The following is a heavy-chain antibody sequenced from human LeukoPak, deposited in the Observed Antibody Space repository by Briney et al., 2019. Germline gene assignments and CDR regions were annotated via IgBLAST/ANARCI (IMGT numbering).Heavy chain of an antibody. CDR1: GGSISGYY. D-gene: IGHD3-10*01. J-gene: IGHJ4*02. CDR3: ARANYYGSGIFDY. CDR2: INHSGST. Sequence: SETLSLXCTVSGGSISGYYWSWIRQPPGKGLEWIGEINHSGSTNYNPSLKSRVTISVDTSKNQFSLKLSSVTAADTAVYYCARANYYGSGIFDYWGQGTLVTVSS. V-gene: IGHV4-34*01.